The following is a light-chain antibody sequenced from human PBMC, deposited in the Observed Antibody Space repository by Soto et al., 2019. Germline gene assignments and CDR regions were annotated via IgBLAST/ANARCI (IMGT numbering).Light chain of an antibody. CDR1: QNIRSNY. V-gene: IGKV3-20*01. CDR3: QQYGYEPLT. Sequence: IMLWQSPGTLSLTPGQRATLSCRASQNIRSNYVAWYQQKPGQAPRLLIFGSSSTATGIPDRFSASGSGTDFSLTISRLEPEDFGVYYCQQYGYEPLTFGGGTKVDI. CDR2: GSS. J-gene: IGKJ4*01.